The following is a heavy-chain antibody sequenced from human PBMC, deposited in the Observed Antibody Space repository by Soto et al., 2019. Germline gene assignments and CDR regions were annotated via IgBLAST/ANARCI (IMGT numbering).Heavy chain of an antibody. CDR3: ATLPPRIVVSLLPILT. D-gene: IGHD2-21*01. CDR1: SGSISSCGYS. Sequence: SETLSLTCTVSSGSISSCGYSWSWIRQHPGKGLEWVGYIYYSGSTYYNPSLKSRVTISVDTSKNQFSLKLSSVTAADTAVYYCATLPPRIVVSLLPILTWGQGILVTVSS. V-gene: IGHV4-31*03. J-gene: IGHJ5*02. CDR2: IYYSGST.